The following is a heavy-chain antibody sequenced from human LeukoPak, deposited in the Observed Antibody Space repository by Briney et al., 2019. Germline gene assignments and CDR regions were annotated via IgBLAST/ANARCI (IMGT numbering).Heavy chain of an antibody. CDR3: ATSLGYCSSSSCYSALDY. J-gene: IGHJ4*02. CDR1: GFIFDDYA. CDR2: IGWDGANI. D-gene: IGHD2-2*01. V-gene: IGHV3-9*03. Sequence: GRSLRLSCAASGFIFDDYALHWVRQAPGKGLEWVSGIGWDGANIGYADSVRGRFTISRDNAKNSLYLQMNSLRAEDMALYYCATSLGYCSSSSCYSALDYWGQGTLVTVSS.